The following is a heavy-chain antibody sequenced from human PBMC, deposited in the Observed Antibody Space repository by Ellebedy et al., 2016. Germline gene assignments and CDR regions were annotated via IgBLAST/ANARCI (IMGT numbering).Heavy chain of an antibody. Sequence: GGSLRLXXAAPGFSFRSHGMHWVRQAPGKGLEWVASIWSDGSNTYYPDSVKGRFTISRDNSKNTLYLQMNSLRAEDTAVYYCAREVSSGWYYFDNWGQGTLVTVSS. CDR2: IWSDGSNT. CDR1: GFSFRSHG. J-gene: IGHJ4*02. V-gene: IGHV3-33*01. D-gene: IGHD6-19*01. CDR3: AREVSSGWYYFDN.